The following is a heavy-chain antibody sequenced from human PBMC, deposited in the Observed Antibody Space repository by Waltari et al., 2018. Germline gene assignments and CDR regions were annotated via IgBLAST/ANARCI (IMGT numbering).Heavy chain of an antibody. CDR1: GGSFSGYY. CDR3: AAAAGFEWYFDL. J-gene: IGHJ2*01. Sequence: QVQLQQWGAGLLKPSETLSLTCAVYGGSFSGYYWSWIRQPPGKGLEWIGEINHSGSTNYTPSLKSRVTISVDTSKNQFSLKLSSVTAADTAVYYCAAAAGFEWYFDLWGRGTLVTVSS. V-gene: IGHV4-34*01. CDR2: INHSGST. D-gene: IGHD6-13*01.